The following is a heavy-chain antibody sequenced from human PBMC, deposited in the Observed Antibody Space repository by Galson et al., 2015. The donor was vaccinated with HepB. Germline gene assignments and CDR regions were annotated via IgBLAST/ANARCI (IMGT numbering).Heavy chain of an antibody. CDR3: AGGYCSGGSCYSGDGYDY. V-gene: IGHV3-66*01. CDR1: GFTVSSNY. Sequence: SLRLSCAASGFTVSSNYMSWVRQAPGKGLEWVSVIYSGGSTYYADSVKGRFTISRDNSKNTLYLQMNSLRAEDTAVYYCAGGYCSGGSCYSGDGYDYWGQGTLVTVSS. D-gene: IGHD2-15*01. CDR2: IYSGGST. J-gene: IGHJ4*02.